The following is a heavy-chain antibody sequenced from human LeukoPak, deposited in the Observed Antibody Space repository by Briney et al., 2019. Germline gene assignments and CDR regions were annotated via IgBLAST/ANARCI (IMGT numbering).Heavy chain of an antibody. V-gene: IGHV1-69*13. Sequence: SVKVSCKASGGTFSSYAISWVRQAPGQGLEWMGGIIPIFGTANYAQKFQGRVTITADESTSTAYMELSSLRSEDTAVYYCARENRGETVWGSYRSHFDCWGQGTLVTVSS. CDR3: ARENRGETVWGSYRSHFDC. CDR2: IIPIFGTA. CDR1: GGTFSSYA. D-gene: IGHD3-16*02. J-gene: IGHJ4*02.